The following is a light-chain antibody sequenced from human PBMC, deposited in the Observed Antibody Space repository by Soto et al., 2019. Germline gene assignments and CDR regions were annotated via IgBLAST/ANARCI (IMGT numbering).Light chain of an antibody. J-gene: IGKJ5*01. Sequence: DIQMTQSPSSVSASIGHTVTITCRASQDISTWLAWYQQKPGKAPYLLIYGASILQTGVPSRFSGSGSGTDVTLTISSLQPEDFGTYYCQEASRIPITFGQGTRLEIK. CDR1: QDISTW. CDR3: QEASRIPIT. CDR2: GAS. V-gene: IGKV1-12*01.